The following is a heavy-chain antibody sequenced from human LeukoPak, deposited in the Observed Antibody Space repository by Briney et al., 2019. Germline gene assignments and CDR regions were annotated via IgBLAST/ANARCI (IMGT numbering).Heavy chain of an antibody. Sequence: GASVKVSCKASGYTFTSYGISWVRQAPGQGLEWMGWISAYNGNTNYAQKLQGRVTMTTDTSTSTAYMELSSLRSEDTAVYYCARNRGDYEYWYFDLWGRGTLVTVSS. CDR2: ISAYNGNT. J-gene: IGHJ2*01. D-gene: IGHD4-17*01. V-gene: IGHV1-18*01. CDR3: ARNRGDYEYWYFDL. CDR1: GYTFTSYG.